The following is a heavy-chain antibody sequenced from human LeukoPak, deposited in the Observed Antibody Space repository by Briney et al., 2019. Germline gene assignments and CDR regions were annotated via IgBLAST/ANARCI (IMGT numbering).Heavy chain of an antibody. CDR1: GYTFTNYA. Sequence: GASVKVSCKASGYTFTNYAIHWVRQAPGQRLEWMGWINSGNGNTKYSQELQGRVAINRDTSARTAYMELSSLRSDDTALYYCAREWLSSGDSHYSHWGQGTLVTVSS. CDR2: INSGNGNT. J-gene: IGHJ4*02. V-gene: IGHV1-3*01. CDR3: AREWLSSGDSHYSH. D-gene: IGHD2-15*01.